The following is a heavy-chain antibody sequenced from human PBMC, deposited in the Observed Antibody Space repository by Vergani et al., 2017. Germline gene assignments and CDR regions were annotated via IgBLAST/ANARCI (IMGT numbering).Heavy chain of an antibody. CDR3: ARSAIGYCSSTSCSGGAFDI. Sequence: EVQLVQSGAEVKKPGESLKIFCKGSGYSFTSYWIGWVRQMPGKGLEWMGIIYPGDSDTRYSPSFQGQVTISADKSISTAYLQWSSLKASDTAMYYCARSAIGYCSSTSCSGGAFDIWGQGTMVTVSS. J-gene: IGHJ3*02. CDR1: GYSFTSYW. V-gene: IGHV5-51*01. CDR2: IYPGDSDT. D-gene: IGHD2-2*01.